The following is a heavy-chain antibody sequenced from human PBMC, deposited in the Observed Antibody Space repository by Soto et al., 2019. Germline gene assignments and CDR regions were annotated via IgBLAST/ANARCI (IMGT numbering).Heavy chain of an antibody. CDR3: ARDPRIAVAGTGDYFDY. J-gene: IGHJ4*02. CDR1: GYTFTSYG. CDR2: ISAYNGNT. V-gene: IGHV1-18*04. D-gene: IGHD6-19*01. Sequence: QVQLVQSGAEVKKPGASVKVSCKASGYTFTSYGISWVRQAPGQGREWMGWISAYNGNTNYAQKLQGRVTMTTDTSTSTAYMELRSLRSDDTAVYYCARDPRIAVAGTGDYFDYWGQGTLGTVSS.